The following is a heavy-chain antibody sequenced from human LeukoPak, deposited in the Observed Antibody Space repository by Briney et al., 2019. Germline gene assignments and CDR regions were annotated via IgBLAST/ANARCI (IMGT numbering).Heavy chain of an antibody. CDR1: GFVFSTYT. V-gene: IGHV3-64*01. CDR3: ARDPYDSSSYYFDY. CDR2: ISSNGDST. J-gene: IGHJ4*02. D-gene: IGHD3-22*01. Sequence: GGSLSLSRAAPGFVFSTYTMHWVRQAPGKGLEYVSGISSNGDSTYYANSVKGRFSISRDNSKNTLYLQMGSLRAEDMAVYYCARDPYDSSSYYFDYWGQGTLVTVSS.